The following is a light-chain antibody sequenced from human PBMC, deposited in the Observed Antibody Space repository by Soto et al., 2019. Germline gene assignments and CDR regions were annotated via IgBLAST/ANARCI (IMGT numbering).Light chain of an antibody. V-gene: IGLV2-14*01. CDR2: DVS. CDR3: SSYTSSSTYV. J-gene: IGLJ1*01. Sequence: QSALTQPASVSGSPGQSITISCTGTSSDVGGYNYVSWYQQHPGKAPKLMIYDVSNRPSGVSNRFSGSKSGNTASLTISGLQAEDEADYYYSSYTSSSTYVFGTGTKVTV. CDR1: SSDVGGYNY.